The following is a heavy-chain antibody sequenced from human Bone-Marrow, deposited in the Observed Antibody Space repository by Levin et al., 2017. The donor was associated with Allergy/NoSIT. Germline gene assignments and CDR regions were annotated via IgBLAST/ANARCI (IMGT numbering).Heavy chain of an antibody. V-gene: IGHV3-23*01. Sequence: VSCISASGGATLYADSVRGRFTISRDNSKNTLYLQMDSLGVEDTAVYFCAKDLVGILTGYYRYWGQGTMVTVSS. J-gene: IGHJ4*02. D-gene: IGHD3-9*01. CDR3: AKDLVGILTGYYRY. CDR2: ISASGGAT.